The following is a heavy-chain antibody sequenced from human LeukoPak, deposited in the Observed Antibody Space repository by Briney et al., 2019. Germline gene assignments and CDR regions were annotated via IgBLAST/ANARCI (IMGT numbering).Heavy chain of an antibody. CDR1: GGSISSYY. CDR3: ARVPPQGVGWFDP. Sequence: SETLSLTCTVSGGSISSYYWSWIRQPAGKGLEWIGRIYTSGSTNYNPSLKSRVTISVDKSKNQFSLKLSSVAAADTAVYYCARVPPQGVGWFDPWGQGTLVTVSS. V-gene: IGHV4-4*07. CDR2: IYTSGST. D-gene: IGHD2-8*01. J-gene: IGHJ5*02.